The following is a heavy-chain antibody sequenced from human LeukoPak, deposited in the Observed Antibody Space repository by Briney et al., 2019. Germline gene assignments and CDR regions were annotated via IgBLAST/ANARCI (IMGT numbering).Heavy chain of an antibody. D-gene: IGHD3-22*01. Sequence: PGGSLRLSCAGSGATFSSDEMNWVRQAPGKGLEWISYISGSGSIIYYADSVKGRFTISRDNARRSLYLQMNSLRAEDTAVYYCVRTYSSGYSFDSWGQGTLVTVSS. CDR3: VRTYSSGYSFDS. J-gene: IGHJ4*02. CDR2: ISGSGSII. V-gene: IGHV3-48*03. CDR1: GATFSSDE.